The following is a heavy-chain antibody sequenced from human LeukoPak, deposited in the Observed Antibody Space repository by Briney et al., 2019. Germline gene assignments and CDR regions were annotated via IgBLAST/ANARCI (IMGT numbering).Heavy chain of an antibody. D-gene: IGHD3-10*02. V-gene: IGHV3-74*01. CDR2: NPDGSTT. CDR3: AELGITMIGGV. CDR1: GFTFSNYW. J-gene: IGHJ6*04. Sequence: PGGSLRLSCAASGFTFSNYWMHWVRQDPGKELVWVSFNPDGSTTNYADSVKGRFTISRDNAKNALYLQMNSLRAEDTAVYYCAELGITMIGGVWGKGTTVTISS.